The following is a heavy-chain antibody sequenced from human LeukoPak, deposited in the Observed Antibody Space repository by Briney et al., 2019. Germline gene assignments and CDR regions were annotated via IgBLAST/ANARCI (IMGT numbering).Heavy chain of an antibody. D-gene: IGHD1-26*01. V-gene: IGHV3-66*02. CDR1: GFTVNRNY. CDR2: IYSDGST. CDR3: ARSWDARLNFDN. Sequence: GGSLRLSCAASGFTVNRNYMNWVRQVPGKGLEWVSVIYSDGSTHYADSVQGRFTISRDNSKNTVSLQMNDLTTEDTAVYYCARSWDARLNFDNWGQGTPVTVSS. J-gene: IGHJ4*02.